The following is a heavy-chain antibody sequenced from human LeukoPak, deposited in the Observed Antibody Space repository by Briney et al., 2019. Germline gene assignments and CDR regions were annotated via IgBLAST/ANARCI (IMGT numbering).Heavy chain of an antibody. V-gene: IGHV4-59*01. D-gene: IGHD1-26*01. CDR2: IYYSGST. CDR3: ARAPGSYYDY. CDR1: GGSISGYY. Sequence: PSETLSLTRTVSGGSISGYYWGWIRQPPGKGLEWIGYIYYSGSTNYNPSLKSRVTISLDTSKNQFSLKLNSVTAADTAVYFCARAPGSYYDYWGQGTLVTVSS. J-gene: IGHJ4*02.